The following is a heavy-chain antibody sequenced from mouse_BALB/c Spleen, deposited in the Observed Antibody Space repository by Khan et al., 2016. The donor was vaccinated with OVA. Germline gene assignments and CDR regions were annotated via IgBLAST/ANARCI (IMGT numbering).Heavy chain of an antibody. Sequence: DLVKPGASVKLSCRASGYTFTSYWINWIKQRPGQGLEWIGRIAPGSGSTSYNEMFQGKATLTVDSYSSTAYIQLSSLSSEDSAGCYWARSNYYGSCIYAMGYWVQGTSVTVSS. J-gene: IGHJ4*01. V-gene: IGHV1S41*01. CDR2: IAPGSGST. CDR1: GYTFTSYW. CDR3: ARSNYYGSCIYAMGY. D-gene: IGHD1-1*01.